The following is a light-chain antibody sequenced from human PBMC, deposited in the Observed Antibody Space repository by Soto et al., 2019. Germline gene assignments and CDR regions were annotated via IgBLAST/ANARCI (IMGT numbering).Light chain of an antibody. CDR1: QSISSY. J-gene: IGKJ3*01. CDR2: AAS. V-gene: IGKV1-39*01. CDR3: PQSYSTPD. Sequence: DIQMTQSPSSLSASVGDRVTITCRASQSISSYLNWYQQKPGKAPKLLIYAASSLQSGVPSRFSGSGSGTDFTLTISSLQPEDFATYYCPQSYSTPDFGPGTKVHIK.